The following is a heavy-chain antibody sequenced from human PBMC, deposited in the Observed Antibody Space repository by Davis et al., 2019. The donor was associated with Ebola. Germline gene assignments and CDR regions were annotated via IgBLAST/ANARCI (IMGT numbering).Heavy chain of an antibody. CDR1: GFIFSSYA. J-gene: IGHJ3*02. D-gene: IGHD6-19*01. Sequence: GESLKISCAASGFIFSSYAMHWVRQAPGKGLEWVAVISYDGSNKYYADSVKGRFTISRDNSKNTLYLQMNSLRAEDTAVYYCARDRGAVAGFDAFDIWGQGTMVTVSS. CDR3: ARDRGAVAGFDAFDI. CDR2: ISYDGSNK. V-gene: IGHV3-30-3*01.